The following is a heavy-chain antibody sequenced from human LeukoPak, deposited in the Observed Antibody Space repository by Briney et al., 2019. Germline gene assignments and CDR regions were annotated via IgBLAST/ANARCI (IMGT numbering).Heavy chain of an antibody. V-gene: IGHV1-18*01. CDR1: GYTLTSYG. D-gene: IGHD6-6*01. CDR2: ISAYNGNT. CDR3: ARGGYIAARPIYYYYMDV. J-gene: IGHJ6*03. Sequence: ASVKVSCKASGYTLTSYGISWVRQAPGQGLEWMGWISAYNGNTNYAQKLQGRVTMTTDTSTSTAYMELRSLRSDDTAVYYCARGGYIAARPIYYYYMDVWGKGTTVTVSS.